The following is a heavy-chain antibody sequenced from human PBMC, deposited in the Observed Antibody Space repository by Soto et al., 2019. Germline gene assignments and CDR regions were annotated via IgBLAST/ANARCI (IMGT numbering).Heavy chain of an antibody. J-gene: IGHJ4*02. CDR1: GGSISSSNW. D-gene: IGHD3-22*01. CDR2: IYHSGST. CDR3: ARVWYYDTSGYYYLK. Sequence: PSETLSLTCAVSGGSISSSNWWSWVRQPPGKGLEWIGEIYHSGSTNYNPSLKSRGTISVDKSKNQFSLKLSSVTAADTAVYCCARVWYYDTSGYYYLKWGQGTLVTVSS. V-gene: IGHV4-4*01.